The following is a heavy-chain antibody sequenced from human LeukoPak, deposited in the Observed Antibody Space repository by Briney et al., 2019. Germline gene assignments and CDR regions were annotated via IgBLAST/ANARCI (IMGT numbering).Heavy chain of an antibody. D-gene: IGHD3-10*01. Sequence: ASVKVSCTASGYTFIHYYMHWVRQAPGHGLEWLGWINLNSGGTRYVQNFQGRVTMTRDTSISTAHMELDGLRYDDTAVYYCTRGGDDEGPNYFDYWGQGTLVTVSS. J-gene: IGHJ4*02. CDR3: TRGGDDEGPNYFDY. CDR1: GYTFIHYY. CDR2: INLNSGGT. V-gene: IGHV1-2*02.